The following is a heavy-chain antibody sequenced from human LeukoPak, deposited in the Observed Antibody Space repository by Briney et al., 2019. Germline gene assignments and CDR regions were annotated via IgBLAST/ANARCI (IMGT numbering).Heavy chain of an antibody. Sequence: SGTLSLTCAVYGGSFSGYYWSWIRQPPGKGLEWIGEINHSGSTNYNTSPKSRVTISVDTSKNQFSLKLSSVTAADPAVYYCARVPPPQWLVVNNWFDPWGQGTLVTVSS. CDR3: ARVPPPQWLVVNNWFDP. CDR1: GGSFSGYY. J-gene: IGHJ5*02. CDR2: INHSGST. V-gene: IGHV4-34*01. D-gene: IGHD6-19*01.